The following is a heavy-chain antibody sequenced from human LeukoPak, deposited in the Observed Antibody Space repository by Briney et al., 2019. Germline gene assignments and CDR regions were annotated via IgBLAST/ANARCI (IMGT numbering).Heavy chain of an antibody. D-gene: IGHD4-17*01. J-gene: IGHJ4*02. CDR1: GGSISSGSYY. CDR3: AATTVTTSDY. Sequence: SETLSLTCTVSGGSISSGSYYWSWIRQPAGKGLEWIGRIYTSGSTNYNPSLKSRVTISVDTSKNQFSLKLSSVTAADAAVYYCAATTVTTSDYWGQGTLVTVSS. CDR2: IYTSGST. V-gene: IGHV4-61*02.